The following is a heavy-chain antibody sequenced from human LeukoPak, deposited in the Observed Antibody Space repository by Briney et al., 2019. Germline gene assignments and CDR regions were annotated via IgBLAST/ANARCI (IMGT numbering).Heavy chain of an antibody. V-gene: IGHV4-38-2*02. Sequence: SETLSLTCTVSGYSISSGYYWGWIRQPPGKGLEWIGSIYHSGSTYYNPSLKSRVTISVDTSKNQFSLKLSSVTAADTAVYYCARNVYSGYGIDYWGQGTLVTVSS. J-gene: IGHJ4*02. D-gene: IGHD5-12*01. CDR1: GYSISSGYY. CDR2: IYHSGST. CDR3: ARNVYSGYGIDY.